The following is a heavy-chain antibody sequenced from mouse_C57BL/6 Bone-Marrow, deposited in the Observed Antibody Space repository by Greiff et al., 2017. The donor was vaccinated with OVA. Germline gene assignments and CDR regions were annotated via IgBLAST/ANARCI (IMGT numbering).Heavy chain of an antibody. CDR3: ARGRKGKVPSMDY. D-gene: IGHD1-3*01. Sequence: VQLVESGAELARPGASVKLSCKASGYTFTSYGISWVKQRTGQGLEWIGEIYPRSGDTYYNEKFKGKATLTADKSSSTAYMELRSLTSEDSAVYFGARGRKGKVPSMDYWGQGTSVTVSS. V-gene: IGHV1-81*01. CDR1: GYTFTSYG. J-gene: IGHJ4*01. CDR2: IYPRSGDT.